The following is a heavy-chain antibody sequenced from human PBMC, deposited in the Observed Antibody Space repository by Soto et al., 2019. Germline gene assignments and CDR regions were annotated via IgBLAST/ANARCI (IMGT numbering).Heavy chain of an antibody. D-gene: IGHD3-9*01. CDR1: GFTFSSYA. CDR2: ISGSGGST. V-gene: IGHV3-23*01. CDR3: AKDTPAVYDILTENYFGHY. J-gene: IGHJ4*02. Sequence: GGSLRLSCAASGFTFSSYAMSWVRQAPGKGLEWVSAISGSGGSTYYADSVKGRFTISRDNSKNTLYLQMNSLRAEDTAVYYCAKDTPAVYDILTENYFGHYWGQGTLVTVSS.